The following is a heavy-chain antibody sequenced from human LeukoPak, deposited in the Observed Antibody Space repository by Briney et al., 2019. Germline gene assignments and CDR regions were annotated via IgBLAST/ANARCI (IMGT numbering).Heavy chain of an antibody. Sequence: GGSLRLSCAASGFTFSSYAMSRVRQAPGKGLEWVSAISGSGGSTYYADSVKGRFTISRDNSKNTLYLQMNSLRAEDTAVYYCAKDNSGYYYIFEYWGQGTLVTVSS. D-gene: IGHD3-22*01. CDR3: AKDNSGYYYIFEY. J-gene: IGHJ4*02. V-gene: IGHV3-23*01. CDR1: GFTFSSYA. CDR2: ISGSGGST.